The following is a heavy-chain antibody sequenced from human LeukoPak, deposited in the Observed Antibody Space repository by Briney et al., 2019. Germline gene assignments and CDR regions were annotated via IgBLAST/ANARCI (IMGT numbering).Heavy chain of an antibody. Sequence: VGSLKLAWAPSGLAFSSYAMTWVRRAPGKGLEWVSAISGSGGSTYYACCVKGRFTISRDNSKNTLYLQMNSLRAEDTAVYYCANRPYGSGSYHLDYWGQGTLVTVSS. CDR1: GLAFSSYA. CDR2: ISGSGGST. D-gene: IGHD3-10*01. V-gene: IGHV3-23*01. J-gene: IGHJ4*02. CDR3: ANRPYGSGSYHLDY.